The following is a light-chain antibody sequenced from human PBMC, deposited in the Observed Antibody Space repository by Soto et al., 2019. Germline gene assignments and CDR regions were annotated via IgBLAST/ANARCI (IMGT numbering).Light chain of an antibody. CDR1: QSLVYADGNTS. J-gene: IGKJ2*01. V-gene: IGKV2-30*01. Sequence: VVMTQSPLSRPVTRGQSRSISCTSSQSLVYADGNTSSKWLQQRTGHSPRRLIYKVFNRDSVAPDRFSGSASGSEFTLTISRVEAEDIGVYYCMQTAHWPYTFGRGTKV. CDR3: MQTAHWPYT. CDR2: KVF.